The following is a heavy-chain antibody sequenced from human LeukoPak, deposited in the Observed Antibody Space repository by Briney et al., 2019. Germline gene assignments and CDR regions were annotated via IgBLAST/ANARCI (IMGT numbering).Heavy chain of an antibody. CDR3: AKSWNAFDI. CDR1: GGSISSGGYS. D-gene: IGHD1-1*01. Sequence: TSQTLSLTCAVSGGSISSGGYSWSWIRQPPGKGLEWIGYIYHSGSTYYNPSLKSRVTISVDRSKNQFSLKLSSVTAADTAVYYCAKSWNAFDIWGQGTMVTVSS. J-gene: IGHJ3*02. V-gene: IGHV4-30-2*01. CDR2: IYHSGST.